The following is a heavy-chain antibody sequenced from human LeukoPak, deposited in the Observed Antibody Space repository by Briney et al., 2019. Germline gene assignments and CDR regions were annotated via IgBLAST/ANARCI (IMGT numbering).Heavy chain of an antibody. J-gene: IGHJ3*02. CDR1: GGSISTYY. CDR3: ARDRRREAVHAFDI. V-gene: IGHV4-59*01. Sequence: PSETLSLTCTVSGGSISTYYWSWIRQPPGKGLEWIGYIDYSGATNYNPSLKSRVTISVGTSKNHFSLKLNSVTAADTAVYYCARDRRREAVHAFDIWGQGTKVTVSS. CDR2: IDYSGAT. D-gene: IGHD6-19*01.